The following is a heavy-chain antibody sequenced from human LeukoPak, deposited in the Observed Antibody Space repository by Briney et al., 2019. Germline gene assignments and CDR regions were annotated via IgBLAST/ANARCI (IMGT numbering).Heavy chain of an antibody. CDR3: ARDPVSRYDFWSGYYYYYGMDV. D-gene: IGHD3-3*01. Sequence: SETLSLTCTVSGGSISSYYWSWFRQPAGKGLEWIGRIYTSGSTNYNPSLKSRVTMSVDTSKNQFSLKLSSVTAADTAVYYCARDPVSRYDFWSGYYYYYGMDVWGQGTTVTVSS. CDR1: GGSISSYY. V-gene: IGHV4-4*07. J-gene: IGHJ6*02. CDR2: IYTSGST.